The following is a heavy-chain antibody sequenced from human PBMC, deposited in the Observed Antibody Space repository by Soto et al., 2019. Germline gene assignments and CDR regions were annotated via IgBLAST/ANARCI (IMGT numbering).Heavy chain of an antibody. Sequence: EVQLLESGGGLVPPGGSLRLSCAASGFTFSSYAMSWVRQAPGKGLDWVSAISVSVGSTYYADSVKGRFTISRDNSKNTLYLQMNSLRAEDTAVYYCAKVERAVAGIIDWGQGTLVTVSS. D-gene: IGHD6-19*01. CDR2: ISVSVGST. CDR1: GFTFSSYA. CDR3: AKVERAVAGIID. V-gene: IGHV3-23*01. J-gene: IGHJ4*02.